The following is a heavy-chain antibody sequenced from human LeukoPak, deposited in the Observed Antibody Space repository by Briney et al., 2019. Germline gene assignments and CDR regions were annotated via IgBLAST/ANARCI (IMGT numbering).Heavy chain of an antibody. V-gene: IGHV1-18*01. CDR1: GYTFTSYG. CDR2: ISTYNGDT. D-gene: IGHD6-6*01. CDR3: ARGGEYSSSAVSDY. J-gene: IGHJ4*02. Sequence: ASVKVSCKASGYTFTSYGINWVRQAPGQGLEWMGWISTYNGDTNYAQKLQGRVTMTTDTSTSTAYMELRSLRSDDTAVYYCARGGEYSSSAVSDYWGQGTLVTVSS.